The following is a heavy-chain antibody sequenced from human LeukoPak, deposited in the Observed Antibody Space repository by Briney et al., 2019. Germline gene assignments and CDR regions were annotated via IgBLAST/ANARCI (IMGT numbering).Heavy chain of an antibody. CDR2: INPNSGAT. CDR3: ARYNWNDVVSALDY. CDR1: GYTFSGYY. V-gene: IGHV1-2*02. Sequence: GASVKASCTASGYTFSGYYIHWGRQVPGQGLEWRGWINPNSGATSHAQKFQGGVTLTRDTSITTFYMEVSRLRSDDTAVYFCARYNWNDVVSALDYWGQGTLVTVSS. D-gene: IGHD1-1*01. J-gene: IGHJ4*02.